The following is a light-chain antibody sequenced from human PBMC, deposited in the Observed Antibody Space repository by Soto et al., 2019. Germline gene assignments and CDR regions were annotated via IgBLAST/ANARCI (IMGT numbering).Light chain of an antibody. CDR2: GAS. CDR3: QQFDGSRPAFT. V-gene: IGKV3-20*01. J-gene: IGKJ2*01. CDR1: QTVNSRH. Sequence: ESILTQSPGTLSLSPGERATLSCRASQTVNSRHLNWYQHKPGQAPRLLIYGASIRAAGIPDRFSGSRSGADFSLTITRLETEDSAVYYCQQFDGSRPAFTFGQGTKLEI.